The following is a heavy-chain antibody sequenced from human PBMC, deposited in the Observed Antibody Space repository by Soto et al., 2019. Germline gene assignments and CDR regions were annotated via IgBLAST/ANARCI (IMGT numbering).Heavy chain of an antibody. CDR1: GGTFSSYT. CDR2: IIPILGIA. J-gene: IGHJ5*02. V-gene: IGHV1-69*02. CDR3: ASLRSATGSAWFDP. D-gene: IGHD1-26*01. Sequence: SVKVSCKASGGTFSSYTISWVRQAPGQGLEWMGRIIPILGIANYAQKFQGRVTITADKSTSTAYMELSSLRSEDTAVYYCASLRSATGSAWFDPWGQGTLVTVSS.